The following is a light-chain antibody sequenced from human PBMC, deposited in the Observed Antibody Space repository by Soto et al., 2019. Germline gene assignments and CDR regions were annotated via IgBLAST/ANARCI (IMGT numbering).Light chain of an antibody. CDR1: SSNIGADYG. CDR2: YDN. V-gene: IGLV1-40*01. CDR3: AAWDDSLNGRV. Sequence: QSVLTQPPSVSGAPGQRVTISCTGSSSNIGADYGVHWYQQLPGRAPKLLIYYDNLRPSGVPDRISGSKSGTSASLAISGLQSDDEADYYCAAWDDSLNGRVFGTGTKLTVL. J-gene: IGLJ1*01.